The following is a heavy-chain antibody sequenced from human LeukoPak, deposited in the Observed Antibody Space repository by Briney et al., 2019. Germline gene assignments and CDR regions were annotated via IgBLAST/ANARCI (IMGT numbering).Heavy chain of an antibody. CDR1: GASISGYY. CDR2: IYTRGNT. V-gene: IGHV4-4*09. Sequence: SETLSLTCTVSGASISGYYWSWIRQPPGKGLEWIGYIYTRGNTNHNPSLKSRVTISVDTSKNQFSLKLSSVTAADTAVYYCARKIQGWFDTWGQGTLVTVSS. J-gene: IGHJ5*02. CDR3: ARKIQGWFDT.